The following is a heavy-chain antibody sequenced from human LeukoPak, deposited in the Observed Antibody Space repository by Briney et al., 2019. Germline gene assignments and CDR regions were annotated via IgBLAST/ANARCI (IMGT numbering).Heavy chain of an antibody. J-gene: IGHJ4*02. CDR1: GGSFGGYY. CDR3: ATFGYYDSSGYYSPDY. V-gene: IGHV4-34*01. D-gene: IGHD3-22*01. Sequence: SETLSLTCAVYGGSFGGYYWSWIRQPPGKGLEWIGEINHSGSTNYNPSLKSRVTISVDTSKNQFSLKLSSVTAADTAVYYCATFGYYDSSGYYSPDYWGQGTLVTVSS. CDR2: INHSGST.